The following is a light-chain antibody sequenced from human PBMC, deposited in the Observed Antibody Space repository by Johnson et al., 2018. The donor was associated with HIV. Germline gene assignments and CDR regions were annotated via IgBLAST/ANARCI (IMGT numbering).Light chain of an antibody. CDR2: DND. CDR3: GTWDSSLSAYV. V-gene: IGLV1-51*01. CDR1: SSNIGNNY. Sequence: QSVLTQPPSVSAAPRQKVTISCSGSSSNIGNNYVSWYQQLPGRAPKLLIYDNDKRPSGIPDRFSGSRSGTSATLGITGLQTGDEADYYCGTWDSSLSAYVFGTGTKVTV. J-gene: IGLJ1*01.